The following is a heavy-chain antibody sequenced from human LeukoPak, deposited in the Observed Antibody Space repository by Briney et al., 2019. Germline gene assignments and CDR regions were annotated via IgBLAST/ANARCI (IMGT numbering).Heavy chain of an antibody. D-gene: IGHD6-19*01. CDR3: AKGQQWLITYYFDY. J-gene: IGHJ4*02. CDR2: IWYDGSNK. Sequence: GGSLRLSCAASGFTFSSYGMHWVRQAPGKGPEWVAVIWYDGSNKYYADSVKGRFTISRDNSKNTLYLQMNSLRAEDTAVYYCAKGQQWLITYYFDYWGQGTLVTVSS. CDR1: GFTFSSYG. V-gene: IGHV3-33*06.